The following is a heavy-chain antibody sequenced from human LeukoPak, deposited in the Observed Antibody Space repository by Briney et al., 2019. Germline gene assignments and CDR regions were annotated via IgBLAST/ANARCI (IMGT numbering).Heavy chain of an antibody. Sequence: PSETLSLTCTVSGGSISSSSYYWGWIRQPPGKGLEWIGSIYYSGSTYYNPSHKSRVTISVDTSKNQFSLKLSSVTAADTAVYYCAGVVPTTFGWGKGTTVTVSS. CDR3: AGVVPTTFG. CDR2: IYYSGST. J-gene: IGHJ6*04. V-gene: IGHV4-39*07. D-gene: IGHD2/OR15-2a*01. CDR1: GGSISSSSYY.